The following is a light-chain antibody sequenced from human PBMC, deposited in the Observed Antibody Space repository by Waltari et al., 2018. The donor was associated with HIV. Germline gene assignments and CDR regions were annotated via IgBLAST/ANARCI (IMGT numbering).Light chain of an antibody. J-gene: IGLJ3*02. Sequence: QSVLTQPPSASGTPGQRVTISCSGSRSNIGSDYAYWYQQVPGTAPKLLIYRSDQRPSGVPGRFSGSKSGTSASLAISGLRSEDEADYYCAAWDDRLRGWVFGGGTKLTVL. CDR3: AAWDDRLRGWV. CDR1: RSNIGSDY. CDR2: RSD. V-gene: IGLV1-47*01.